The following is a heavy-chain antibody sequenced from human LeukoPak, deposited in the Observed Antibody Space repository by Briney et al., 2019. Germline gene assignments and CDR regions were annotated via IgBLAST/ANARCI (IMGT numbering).Heavy chain of an antibody. CDR1: GFTFDDYA. D-gene: IGHD3-10*01. Sequence: GGSLRLSCAASGFTFDDYAMHWVRQAPGKGLEWVSGISWNSGSIGYADSVKGRFTISRDNAKNSLYLQMNSLRAEDTASYYCAKALFAPLWFGDYGAFDIWGQGTIVTVSS. V-gene: IGHV3-9*01. CDR2: ISWNSGSI. J-gene: IGHJ3*02. CDR3: AKALFAPLWFGDYGAFDI.